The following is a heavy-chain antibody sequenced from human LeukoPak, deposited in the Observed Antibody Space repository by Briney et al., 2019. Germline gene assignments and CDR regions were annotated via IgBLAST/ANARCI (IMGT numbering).Heavy chain of an antibody. CDR2: INPNNGGT. CDR1: AYTFTGYY. CDR3: ASPDYYGSGSYRFDP. J-gene: IGHJ5*02. D-gene: IGHD3-10*01. V-gene: IGHV1-2*02. Sequence: ASVKVSCKASAYTFTGYYMHWVRQAPGQGLEWMGWINPNNGGTNYAQKFRGRVTMTSDTSISTAYMELNSLGSDDTAVYYCASPDYYGSGSYRFDPWGQGTLVTVSS.